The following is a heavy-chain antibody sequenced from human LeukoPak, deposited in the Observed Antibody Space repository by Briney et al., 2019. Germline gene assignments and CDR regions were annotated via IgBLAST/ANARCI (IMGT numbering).Heavy chain of an antibody. J-gene: IGHJ3*02. Sequence: GGSLRLSCAASGFTFSSYAMSWARQAPGKGLEWVSAISGSGGSTYYADSVKGRFTISRDNSKNTLYLQMNSLRAEDTAVYYCAKDSLQWLDNPPLAFDIWGQGTMVTVSS. CDR1: GFTFSSYA. V-gene: IGHV3-23*01. CDR3: AKDSLQWLDNPPLAFDI. CDR2: ISGSGGST. D-gene: IGHD6-19*01.